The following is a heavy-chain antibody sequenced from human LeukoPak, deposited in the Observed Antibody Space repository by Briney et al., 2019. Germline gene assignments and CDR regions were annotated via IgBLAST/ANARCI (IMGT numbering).Heavy chain of an antibody. CDR1: GFTFSDYY. CDR2: ISSSGSTI. J-gene: IGHJ4*02. CDR3: ARDKFTGFGELSFPYS. Sequence: GGSLRLSCAASGFTFSDYYMSWIRQAPGKGLEWVSYISSSGSTIYYADSVKGRFTISRDNAKNSLYLQMNSLRAEDTAVYYCARDKFTGFGELSFPYSWGQGTLVTVSS. V-gene: IGHV3-11*04. D-gene: IGHD3-10*01.